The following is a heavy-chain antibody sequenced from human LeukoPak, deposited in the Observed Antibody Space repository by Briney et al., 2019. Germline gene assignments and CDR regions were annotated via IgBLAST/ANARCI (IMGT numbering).Heavy chain of an antibody. D-gene: IGHD6-19*01. CDR3: XXDRGQWLENWFDP. J-gene: IGHJ5*02. CDR2: ISGSGGST. CDR1: GFTFSSYA. Sequence: GGSLRLSCAASGFTFSSYAMSWVRQAPGKGLEWVSAISGSGGSTYYADSVKGRFTISRDNSKNTLYLQMNSLRAEDTAVYYXXXDRGQWLENWFDPWGQGTLVTVSS. V-gene: IGHV3-23*01.